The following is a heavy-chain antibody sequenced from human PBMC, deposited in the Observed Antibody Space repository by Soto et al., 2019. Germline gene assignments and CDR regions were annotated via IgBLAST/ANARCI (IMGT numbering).Heavy chain of an antibody. CDR3: ARRGGSGWYGEN. D-gene: IGHD6-19*01. Sequence: QVQLVQSGAELKKPGASVKVSCKASGYTFVNFGITWVRQAPGHGLEWMGWMNTYNGNTKYPQKFQGRVTMTTDTPTSTAYIELRSLTSDDTAFYYRARRGGSGWYGENWGQGTLVTVSS. CDR1: GYTFVNFG. V-gene: IGHV1-18*01. J-gene: IGHJ4*02. CDR2: MNTYNGNT.